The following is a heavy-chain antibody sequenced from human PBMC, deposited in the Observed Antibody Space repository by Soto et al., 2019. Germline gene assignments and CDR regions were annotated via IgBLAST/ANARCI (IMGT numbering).Heavy chain of an antibody. D-gene: IGHD4-17*01. CDR1: GGSFSGYY. CDR3: ARGNVNGDYFDY. J-gene: IGHJ4*02. CDR2: INHSGST. V-gene: IGHV4-34*01. Sequence: SETLSLTCAVYGGSFSGYYWSWIRQPPGKGLEWIGEINHSGSTNYNPSLKSRVTISVDTSKNQFSLKLSSVTTADTAVYYCARGNVNGDYFDYWGQGTLVTVSS.